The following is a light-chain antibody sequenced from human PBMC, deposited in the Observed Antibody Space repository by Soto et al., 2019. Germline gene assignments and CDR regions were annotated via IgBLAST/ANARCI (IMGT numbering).Light chain of an antibody. J-gene: IGLJ3*02. V-gene: IGLV2-14*01. CDR2: EVS. CDR1: SSDVDDYNY. Sequence: QSALTQPASVSGSPGQSVTISCTGTSSDVDDYNYVSWYQQHPGKAPKLMISEVSNRPSGVSNRFSGSKSGKTASLTISGLQDEDEADYYCSQYTSINTRVFGGGTKLTVL. CDR3: SQYTSINTRV.